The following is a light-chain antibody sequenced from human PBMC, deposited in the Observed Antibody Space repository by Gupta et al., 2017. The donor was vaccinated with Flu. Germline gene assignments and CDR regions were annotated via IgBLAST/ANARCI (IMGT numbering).Light chain of an antibody. CDR2: QAS. V-gene: IGKV1-5*03. J-gene: IGKJ2*03. CDR3: QQYSGFLYS. CDR1: QSIGSW. Sequence: RVPITCRASQSIGSWLAGYRQKPGKAPKLLIYQASRLEIGVPSRFSGSGSGTEFTLTISSLQPDDFATYYCQQYSGFLYSFGQGTKLEI.